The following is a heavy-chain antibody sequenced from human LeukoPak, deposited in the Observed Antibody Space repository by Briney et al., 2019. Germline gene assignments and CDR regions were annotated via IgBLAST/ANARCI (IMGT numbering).Heavy chain of an antibody. Sequence: SVNVSCKASGGTFSSYAISWVRQAPGQGLEWMGGIIPIFGTANYAQKFQGRVTITTDESTSTAYMELSSLRSEDTAVYYCARGQVATFYFDYWGQGTLVTVSS. V-gene: IGHV1-69*05. J-gene: IGHJ4*02. D-gene: IGHD5-12*01. CDR2: IIPIFGTA. CDR1: GGTFSSYA. CDR3: ARGQVATFYFDY.